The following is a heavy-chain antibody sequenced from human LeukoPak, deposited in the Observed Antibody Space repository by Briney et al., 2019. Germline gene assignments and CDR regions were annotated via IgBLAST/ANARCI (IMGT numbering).Heavy chain of an antibody. CDR3: ARLELPAFDI. J-gene: IGHJ3*02. D-gene: IGHD1-7*01. Sequence: GGSLRLSCTASGFTFSSYSMSWVRQAPGKGLEWVSSISSSGGNTYYPDSMKGRFTISRDNAKNSLYLQMDSLRAEDTAVYYCARLELPAFDIWGQGTMVTVSS. CDR1: GFTFSSYS. V-gene: IGHV3-21*01. CDR2: ISSSGGNT.